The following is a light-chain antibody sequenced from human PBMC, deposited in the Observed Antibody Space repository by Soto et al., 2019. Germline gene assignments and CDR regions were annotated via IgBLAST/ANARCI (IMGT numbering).Light chain of an antibody. V-gene: IGLV3-21*04. CDR2: YDT. CDR3: HVWDSSRDHVV. J-gene: IGLJ3*02. CDR1: NIGGKT. Sequence: SYELTQPPSVSVAPGKTDSITCGGNNIGGKTVHWFQQKPGQAPVVVLYYDTHRPSGIPERFSGSNSGNTATLTISRVEAGDEADYYCHVWDSSRDHVVFGGGTKLTVL.